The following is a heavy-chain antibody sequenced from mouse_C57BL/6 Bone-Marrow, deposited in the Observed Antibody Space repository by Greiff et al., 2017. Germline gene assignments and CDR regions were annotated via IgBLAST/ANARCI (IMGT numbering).Heavy chain of an antibody. CDR3: AREGKLTECLFDC. CDR2: INPSSGYT. CDR1: GYTFTSYW. J-gene: IGHJ2*01. D-gene: IGHD4-1*01. V-gene: IGHV1-7*01. Sequence: VQLQESGAELAKPGASVKLSCKASGYTFTSYWMHWVKQRPGQGLEWIGYINPSSGYTKYNQKFKDKATLTVDKSSSTAYMQLSSLTYEDSAVYYCAREGKLTECLFDCWGQGTTLTVSS.